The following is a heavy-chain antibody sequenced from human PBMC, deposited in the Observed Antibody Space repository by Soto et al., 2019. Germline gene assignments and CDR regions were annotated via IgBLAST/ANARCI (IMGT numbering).Heavy chain of an antibody. Sequence: QVQLVQSGAEVKKPESSVKVSCKAPGGTFSTYAISWVRQAPGQGLEWMGGIIPMFGTANYAQRFQARVTINADESTNTVYMELSSLRSEDTAVYFCASGIQLGLRRINNGYSGWGQGTLVTVSS. D-gene: IGHD5-12*01. J-gene: IGHJ4*02. CDR1: GGTFSTYA. CDR2: IIPMFGTA. V-gene: IGHV1-69*12. CDR3: ASGIQLGLRRINNGYSG.